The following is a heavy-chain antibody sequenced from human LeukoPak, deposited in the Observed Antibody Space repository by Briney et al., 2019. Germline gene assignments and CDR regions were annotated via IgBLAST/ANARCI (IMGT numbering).Heavy chain of an antibody. Sequence: ASVKVSCKASGYTFTSYAMHWVRQAPGQRLEWMGRINAGNGNTKYSQKFQGRVTITRDTSASTAYMELSSLRSEDTAVYYCARVLRVATDAFDIWGQGTMVTVSS. V-gene: IGHV1-3*01. CDR3: ARVLRVATDAFDI. CDR1: GYTFTSYA. CDR2: INAGNGNT. D-gene: IGHD2-15*01. J-gene: IGHJ3*02.